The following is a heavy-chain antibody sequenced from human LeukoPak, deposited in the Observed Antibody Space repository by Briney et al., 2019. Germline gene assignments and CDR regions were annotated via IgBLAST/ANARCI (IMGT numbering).Heavy chain of an antibody. CDR3: ARFGYSYGFYYFDY. Sequence: GGSLRLSCAASGFTVSSNYMSWVRQAPGKGLEWVSVIYSGGSTYYADSVEGRFTISRDNSKNTLYLQMNSLRAEDTAVYYCARFGYSYGFYYFDYWGQGTLVTVSS. V-gene: IGHV3-53*01. J-gene: IGHJ4*02. CDR1: GFTVSSNY. CDR2: IYSGGST. D-gene: IGHD5-18*01.